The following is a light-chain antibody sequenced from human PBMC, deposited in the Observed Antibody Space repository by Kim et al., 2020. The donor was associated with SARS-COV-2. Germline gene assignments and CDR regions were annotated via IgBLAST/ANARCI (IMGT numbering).Light chain of an antibody. J-gene: IGLJ1*01. CDR3: QAWDSSTGV. Sequence: SVSPGQTASITCSGDKLGAKYAFWYQQKPGQSPVLVIYQDSKRPSGIPDRFSGSNSGNTATLTISGTQAMDEADYYCQAWDSSTGVFGTGTKVTVL. CDR2: QDS. CDR1: KLGAKY. V-gene: IGLV3-1*01.